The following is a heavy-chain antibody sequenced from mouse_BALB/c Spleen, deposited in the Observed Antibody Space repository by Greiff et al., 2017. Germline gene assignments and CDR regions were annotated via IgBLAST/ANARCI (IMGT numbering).Heavy chain of an antibody. D-gene: IGHD2-1*01. V-gene: IGHV3-8*02. CDR1: GDSITSGY. CDR3: ARRDYGNYGYFDY. J-gene: IGHJ2*01. Sequence: VQLKESGPSLVKPSQTLSLTCSVTGDSITSGYWNWIRKFPGNKLEYMGYISYSGSTYYNPSLKSRISITRDTSKNQYYLQLNSVTTEDTATYYCARRDYGNYGYFDYWGQGTTLTVSS. CDR2: ISYSGST.